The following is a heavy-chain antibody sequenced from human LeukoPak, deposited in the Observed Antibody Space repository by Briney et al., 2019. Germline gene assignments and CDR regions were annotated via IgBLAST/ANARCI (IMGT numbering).Heavy chain of an antibody. CDR2: ISYDGSNK. D-gene: IGHD6-19*01. Sequence: GGSLRLSCAASGFTFSSYGMHWVRQAPGKGLEWVAVISYDGSNKYYADSVKGRFTISRDNAKNSLYLQMNSLRAEDTAVYYCASRPVAGRDYWGQGTLVTVSS. CDR1: GFTFSSYG. V-gene: IGHV3-30*03. CDR3: ASRPVAGRDY. J-gene: IGHJ4*02.